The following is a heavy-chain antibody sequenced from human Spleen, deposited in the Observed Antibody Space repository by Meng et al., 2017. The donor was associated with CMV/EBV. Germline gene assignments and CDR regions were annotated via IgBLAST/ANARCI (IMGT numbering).Heavy chain of an antibody. CDR1: GYTFTGYY. Sequence: ASVSVSCKASGYTFTGYYVHWVRQAPGQGLEWMGWIHPNSGGTDYAQKFQGRVTMTRDTSISTAYMELSSLRSDDTAVYYCARDNNWGTDYWGQGTRVTVSS. D-gene: IGHD7-27*01. J-gene: IGHJ4*02. CDR3: ARDNNWGTDY. CDR2: IHPNSGGT. V-gene: IGHV1-2*02.